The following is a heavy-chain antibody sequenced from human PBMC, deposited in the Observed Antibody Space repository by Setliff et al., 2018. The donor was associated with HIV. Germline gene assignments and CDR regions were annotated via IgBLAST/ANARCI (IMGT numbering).Heavy chain of an antibody. D-gene: IGHD2-21*02. J-gene: IGHJ4*02. V-gene: IGHV1-69*05. CDR1: GGAFSSYA. Sequence: SVKVSCKASGGAFSSYALSWVRQAPGQGLEWMGGIIPIFGTANYAQKFQGRVTITTDESTSTAYMELSSLRSEDTAVYYCARGGCGGDCAYYWGQGTLVTVSS. CDR2: IIPIFGTA. CDR3: ARGGCGGDCAYY.